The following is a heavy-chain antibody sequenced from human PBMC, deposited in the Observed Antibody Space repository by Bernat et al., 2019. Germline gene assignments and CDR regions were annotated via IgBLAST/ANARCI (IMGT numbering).Heavy chain of an antibody. V-gene: IGHV4-39*01. CDR2: IYYSGRT. Sequence: QLQLQESGPGLVKPSETLSLTCTVSGGSISSSSYYWGWIRQPPGKGLEWIGSIYYSGRTYYNPSLKSRVTISRDTSRNQFSLKLSSVIAADTAVYYCARHEDRGSYSFWYFDLWGRGTLVTVSS. CDR3: ARHEDRGSYSFWYFDL. CDR1: GGSISSSSYY. D-gene: IGHD1-26*01. J-gene: IGHJ2*01.